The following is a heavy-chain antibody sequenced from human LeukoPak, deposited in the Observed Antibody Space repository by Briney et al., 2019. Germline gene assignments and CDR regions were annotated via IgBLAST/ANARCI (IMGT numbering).Heavy chain of an antibody. CDR2: INHSGST. J-gene: IGHJ6*03. CDR3: ARGRYMDV. CDR1: GFTFSSYA. V-gene: IGHV4-34*01. Sequence: AGGSLRLSCAASGFTFSSYAMSWVRQAPGKGLEWIGEINHSGSTNYNPSLKSRVTISVDTSKNQFSLKLSSVTAADTAVYYCARGRYMDVWGKGTTVTVSS.